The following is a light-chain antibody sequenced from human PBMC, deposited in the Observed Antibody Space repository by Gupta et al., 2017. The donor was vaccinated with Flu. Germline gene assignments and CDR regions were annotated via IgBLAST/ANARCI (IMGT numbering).Light chain of an antibody. CDR2: EVD. Sequence: ITISCSGSSSDVGGSKYVSWYQHHPGKAPKLMIYEVDNRPSGVSYRFSGSKSGNTASLTISGLQAEDEADYFCSSYTSSSTLWAFGGGTKLTVL. CDR1: SSDVGGSKY. CDR3: SSYTSSSTLWA. V-gene: IGLV2-14*01. J-gene: IGLJ3*02.